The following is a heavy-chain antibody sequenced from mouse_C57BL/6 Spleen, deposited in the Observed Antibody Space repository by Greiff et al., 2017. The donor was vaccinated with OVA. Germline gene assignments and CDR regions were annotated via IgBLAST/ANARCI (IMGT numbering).Heavy chain of an antibody. V-gene: IGHV1-72*01. D-gene: IGHD1-1*01. Sequence: QVQLQQPGAELVKPGASVKLSCKASGYTFTSYWMHWVKQRPGRGLEWIGRIDPNSGGTKYNEKFKSKATLTVDKPSSTAYMQLSSLTSEDSAVYYCARWDTTVVALDWYFDVWGTGTTVTVSS. CDR3: ARWDTTVVALDWYFDV. CDR1: GYTFTSYW. J-gene: IGHJ1*03. CDR2: IDPNSGGT.